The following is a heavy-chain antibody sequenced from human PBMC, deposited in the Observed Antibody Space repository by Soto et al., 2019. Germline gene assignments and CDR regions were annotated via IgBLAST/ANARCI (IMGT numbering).Heavy chain of an antibody. CDR3: ARHSSSGSRNWFDP. CDR1: GGSINSSSYF. D-gene: IGHD6-19*01. V-gene: IGHV4-39*01. CDR2: IYYSGST. J-gene: IGHJ5*02. Sequence: SETLSLTCSVSGGSINSSSYFWGWVRQPPGKGLEWIGSIYYSGSTYYNPSLRSRVTISVDTSKNQFSLKLSSVTAADTAVFYCARHSSSGSRNWFDPWGQGTLVTVYS.